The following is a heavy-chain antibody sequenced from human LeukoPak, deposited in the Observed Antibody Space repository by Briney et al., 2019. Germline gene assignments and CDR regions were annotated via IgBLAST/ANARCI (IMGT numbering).Heavy chain of an antibody. D-gene: IGHD3-22*01. CDR1: GFTFSSYR. J-gene: IGHJ4*02. CDR3: ARAYDSSSYLDY. Sequence: PGGSLRLSCAASGFTFSSYRMNWVRQAPGKGLEWVSSISSSSSYIYYADSVKGRFTISRDNPKNSLYLQMNSLRAEDTALYYCARAYDSSSYLDYWGQGTLVTVSS. CDR2: ISSSSSYI. V-gene: IGHV3-21*01.